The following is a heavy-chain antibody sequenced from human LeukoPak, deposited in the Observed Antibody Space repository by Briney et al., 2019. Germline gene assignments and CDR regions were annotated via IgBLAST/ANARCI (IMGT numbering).Heavy chain of an antibody. J-gene: IGHJ3*02. V-gene: IGHV4-38-2*02. CDR2: IYQSGST. D-gene: IGHD2-2*01. CDR3: ARVGTLPAAGGDDAFDI. Sequence: SETLSLTCSVSGYSIRSGYHWAWFRQAPGKGLEWMGSIYQSGSTYDNLSLKSRVTLSVDTSRNQFSLKLTSVTAADTAVYYCARVGTLPAAGGDDAFDIWGQGTMVTVSS. CDR1: GYSIRSGYH.